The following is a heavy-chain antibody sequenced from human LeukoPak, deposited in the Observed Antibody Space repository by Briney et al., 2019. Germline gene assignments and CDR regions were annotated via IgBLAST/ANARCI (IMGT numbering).Heavy chain of an antibody. J-gene: IGHJ4*02. CDR1: ELTFSSYS. CDR2: ISSSSSYI. V-gene: IGHV3-21*01. D-gene: IGHD6-13*01. Sequence: RGSLRLSCAASELTFSSYSMNWVRQAPGKGLEWVSSISSSSSYIYYADSVKGRFTISRDNAKNSLYLQMNSLRAEDTAVYYCARESLAAAGWSWGQGTLVTVSS. CDR3: ARESLAAAGWS.